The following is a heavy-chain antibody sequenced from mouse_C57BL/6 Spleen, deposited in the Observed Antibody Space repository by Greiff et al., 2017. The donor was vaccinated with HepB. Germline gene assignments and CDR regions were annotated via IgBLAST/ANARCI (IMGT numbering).Heavy chain of an antibody. CDR3: ARIDGSRESDWYFDV. J-gene: IGHJ1*03. CDR1: GFSLTSYG. V-gene: IGHV2-2*01. Sequence: QVQLQQSGPGLVQPSQCLTITCTASGFSLTSYGVHWVRQSPGKGLEWLGGIWSGGSTDYNTAFISSLSISKGNSKTQVSFQMNSLQADDTAIYYGARIDGSRESDWYFDVWGTGTTVTVSS. D-gene: IGHD1-1*01. CDR2: IWSGGST.